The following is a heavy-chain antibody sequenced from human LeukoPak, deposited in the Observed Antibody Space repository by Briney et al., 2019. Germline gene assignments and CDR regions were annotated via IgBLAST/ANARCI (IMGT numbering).Heavy chain of an antibody. CDR2: ISSSSSYI. J-gene: IGHJ4*02. V-gene: IGHV3-21*01. D-gene: IGHD2-15*01. Sequence: GGSLRLSCAASGFTFSSYSMNWVRQAPGKGLEWVSSISSSSSYIYYADSVKGRFTISRDNAKNSLYLQMNRLRAEDTAVYYCARVTPPLLGYCSGGSCYADYWGQGTLVSVSS. CDR1: GFTFSSYS. CDR3: ARVTPPLLGYCSGGSCYADY.